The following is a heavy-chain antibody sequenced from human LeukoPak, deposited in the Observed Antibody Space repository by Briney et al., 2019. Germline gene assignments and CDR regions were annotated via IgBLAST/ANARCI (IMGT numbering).Heavy chain of an antibody. CDR3: ARPTGELAQYNWFDP. V-gene: IGHV3-74*01. Sequence: GGSLRLSCAASGFTFSSYWMHWVRQAPGKGLVWVSRINSDGGSTSYADSVKGRFTISRDIAKNTLYLQMNSLRAEDTAVYYCARPTGELAQYNWFDPWGQGTLVTVSS. J-gene: IGHJ5*02. CDR2: INSDGGST. D-gene: IGHD1-26*01. CDR1: GFTFSSYW.